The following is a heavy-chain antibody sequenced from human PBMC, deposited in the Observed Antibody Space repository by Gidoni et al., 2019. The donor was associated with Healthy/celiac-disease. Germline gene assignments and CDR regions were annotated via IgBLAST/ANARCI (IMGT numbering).Heavy chain of an antibody. CDR1: GFTFSSYA. J-gene: IGHJ4*02. Sequence: EVQQLESGGGLVQHGGSLRLSCAASGFTFSSYAMSWLRQAPGKGLELVSAISGSGGSTYYADSVTGRFTISRDNSKNTLYLQMNSLRAEDTAVYYCASNSGYDSGWGQGTLVTVSS. V-gene: IGHV3-23*01. D-gene: IGHD5-12*01. CDR2: ISGSGGST. CDR3: ASNSGYDSG.